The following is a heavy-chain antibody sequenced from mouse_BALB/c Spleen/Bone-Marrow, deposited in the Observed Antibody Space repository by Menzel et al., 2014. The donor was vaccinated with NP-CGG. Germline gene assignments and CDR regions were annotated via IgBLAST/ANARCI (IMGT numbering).Heavy chain of an antibody. CDR3: ARNSHYYGYYYAMDY. V-gene: IGHV2-2*02. CDR1: GFSLTSYG. CDR2: IWSGGST. J-gene: IGHJ4*01. Sequence: VKLMESGPGLVQPSQSLSITCTASGFSLTSYGVHWVRQSPGKGLEWLGVIWSGGSTDYNAAFISRLSISKDNSKSQVFFKMNSLQANDTAIYYCARNSHYYGYYYAMDYWGQGTSVTVSS. D-gene: IGHD1-2*01.